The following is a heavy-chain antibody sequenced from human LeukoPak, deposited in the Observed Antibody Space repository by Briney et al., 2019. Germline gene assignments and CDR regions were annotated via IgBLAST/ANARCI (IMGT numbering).Heavy chain of an antibody. D-gene: IGHD3-3*01. CDR1: GGSISSYY. CDR3: AVEYYDFWSGYYSMDY. Sequence: SETLSLTCTVSGGSISSYYWSWIRQPAGKGLEWIGRIYTSGSTNYNPSLKSRVTMSVDTSKNQFSLKLSSVTAADTAVYYCAVEYYDFWSGYYSMDYWGQGTPVTVSS. CDR2: IYTSGST. J-gene: IGHJ4*02. V-gene: IGHV4-4*07.